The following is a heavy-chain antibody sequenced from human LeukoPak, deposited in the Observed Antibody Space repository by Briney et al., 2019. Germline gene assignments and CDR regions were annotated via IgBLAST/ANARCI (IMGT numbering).Heavy chain of an antibody. CDR1: GGSVSSGSYY. D-gene: IGHD5-24*01. J-gene: IGHJ5*02. CDR2: IYYSGST. V-gene: IGHV4-39*01. Sequence: HSETLSLTCTVSGGSVSSGSYYWSWIRQPPGKGLEWIGSIYYSGSTYYSPSLKSRVTISVDTSKNQFSLKLSSVTAADTAVYYCARIIEMATIFAPFDPWGQGTLVTVSS. CDR3: ARIIEMATIFAPFDP.